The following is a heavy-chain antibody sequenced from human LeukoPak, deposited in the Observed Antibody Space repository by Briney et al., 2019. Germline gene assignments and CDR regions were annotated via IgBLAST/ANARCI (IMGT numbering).Heavy chain of an antibody. CDR1: GFTVRTNY. CDR3: AKGDTTWELPHDY. Sequence: PGGSLRLSCAVSGFTVRTNYMSWVRQAPGKGLEWVSILYSAGDIYYVDSVKGRFTISRDNSKNTLYLQMNSLRAEDTAVYYCAKGDTTWELPHDYWGQGTLVTVSS. CDR2: LYSAGDI. J-gene: IGHJ4*02. V-gene: IGHV3-53*01. D-gene: IGHD1-26*01.